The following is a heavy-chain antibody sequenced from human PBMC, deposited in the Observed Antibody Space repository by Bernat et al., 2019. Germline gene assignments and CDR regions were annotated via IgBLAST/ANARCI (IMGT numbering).Heavy chain of an antibody. V-gene: IGHV4-39*01. Sequence: QLQLQESGPGLVKPSETLSLTCTVSGGSISSGSSYWGWIRQPPGKGLEWIGTIYYSGNTYYNPSLKSRVTISVDTSMQQFSLRLSSVTAADTAAYYCARRQTRTQSLDYWGQGTLVTVSS. CDR3: ARRQTRTQSLDY. CDR1: GGSISSGSSY. CDR2: IYYSGNT. J-gene: IGHJ4*02.